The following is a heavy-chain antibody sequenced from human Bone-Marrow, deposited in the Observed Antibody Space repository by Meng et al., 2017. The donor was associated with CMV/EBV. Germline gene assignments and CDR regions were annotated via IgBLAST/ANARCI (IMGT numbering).Heavy chain of an antibody. CDR2: IIPILGIA. D-gene: IGHD2-2*01. Sequence: SVKVSCKASGGTFSSYANSWVRQAPGQGLEWMGGIIPILGIANYAQKFQGRVTITADKSTSTAYMELSSLRSEDTAVYYCARDFGRVVPAASPGYYGMDVWGQGTTVTVSS. CDR1: GGTFSSYA. J-gene: IGHJ6*02. V-gene: IGHV1-69*10. CDR3: ARDFGRVVPAASPGYYGMDV.